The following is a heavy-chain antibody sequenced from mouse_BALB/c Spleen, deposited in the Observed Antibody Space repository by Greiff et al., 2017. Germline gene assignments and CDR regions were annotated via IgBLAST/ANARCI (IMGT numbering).Heavy chain of an antibody. V-gene: IGHV5-12-2*01. D-gene: IGHD4-1*01. CDR1: GFTFSSYT. Sequence: EVKVVESGGGLVQPGGSLKLSCAASGFTFSSYTMSWVRQTPEKRLEWVAYISNGGGSTYYPDTVKGRFTISRDNAKNTLYLQMSSLKSEDTAMYYCARRNLGAMDYWGQGTSVTVSS. J-gene: IGHJ4*01. CDR3: ARRNLGAMDY. CDR2: ISNGGGST.